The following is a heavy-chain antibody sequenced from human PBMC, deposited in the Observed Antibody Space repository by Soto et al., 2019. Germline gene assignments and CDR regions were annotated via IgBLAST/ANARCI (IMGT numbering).Heavy chain of an antibody. J-gene: IGHJ5*02. CDR1: GGTFSSYA. CDR3: ASHGYYDVWSGYYEYWSER. CDR2: IIPIFGTA. V-gene: IGHV1-69*13. Sequence: SVKVSCKASGGTFSSYAISWVRQAPGQGLEWMGGIIPIFGTANYAQKFQGRVTITADESTSTAYMELSSPRSEDRAVDYCASHGYYDVWSGYYEYWSERWGQGSLVNVSS. D-gene: IGHD3-3*01.